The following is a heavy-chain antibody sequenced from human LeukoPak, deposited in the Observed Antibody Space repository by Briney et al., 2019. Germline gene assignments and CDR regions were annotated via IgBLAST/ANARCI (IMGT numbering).Heavy chain of an antibody. D-gene: IGHD3-22*01. CDR2: ISYDGSNK. J-gene: IGHJ3*02. V-gene: IGHV3-30-3*01. CDR1: GFTFSSYA. CDR3: ARDRWYYDSSGYSPDAFDI. Sequence: GGSLRLSCAASGFTFSSYAMHWVRQAPGKGLEWVAVISYDGSNKYYADSVKGRFTISRDNSKNTLYLQMNSLRAEDTAVYYCARDRWYYDSSGYSPDAFDIWGQGTMVTVSS.